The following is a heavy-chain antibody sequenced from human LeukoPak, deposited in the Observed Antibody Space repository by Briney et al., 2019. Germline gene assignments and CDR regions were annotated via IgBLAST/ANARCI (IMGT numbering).Heavy chain of an antibody. CDR1: GFTFSSYW. Sequence: GGSLRLSCAASGFTFSSYWMSWVRQTPGEGLEWVANMNQDGSEKYYVESVKGRFIISRDNAKNSLYLQMNSLRVDDTAVYYCARDRGPNTYDYWGQGTLVTVSS. V-gene: IGHV3-7*01. CDR2: MNQDGSEK. D-gene: IGHD3-10*01. J-gene: IGHJ4*02. CDR3: ARDRGPNTYDY.